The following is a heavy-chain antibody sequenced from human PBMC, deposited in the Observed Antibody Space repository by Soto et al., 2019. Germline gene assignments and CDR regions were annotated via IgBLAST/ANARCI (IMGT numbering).Heavy chain of an antibody. D-gene: IGHD2-2*01. Sequence: GGSLRLSCAASGFTFSSYGMHWVRQAPGKGLEWVAVISYDGSNKYYADSVKGRFTISRDNSKNTLYLQMNSLRAEDTAVYYCAKDAPIPVPAAIQEIGSYMDVWGKGTTVTVSS. CDR2: ISYDGSNK. J-gene: IGHJ6*03. CDR3: AKDAPIPVPAAIQEIGSYMDV. CDR1: GFTFSSYG. V-gene: IGHV3-30*18.